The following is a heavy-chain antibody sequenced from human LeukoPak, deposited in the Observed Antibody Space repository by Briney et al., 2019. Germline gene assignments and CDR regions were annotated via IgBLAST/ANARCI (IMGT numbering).Heavy chain of an antibody. CDR2: INPNSGGT. CDR1: GYTFTGYY. Sequence: ASVKVSCKASGYTFTGYYMHWVRQAPGQGLEGMGWINPNSGGTNYAQKFQGRVTMTRDTSISTAYMELSRLRSDDTAVYYCAREVCSYGSFYDAFDIWGQGTMVTVSS. CDR3: AREVCSYGSFYDAFDI. V-gene: IGHV1-2*02. D-gene: IGHD5-18*01. J-gene: IGHJ3*02.